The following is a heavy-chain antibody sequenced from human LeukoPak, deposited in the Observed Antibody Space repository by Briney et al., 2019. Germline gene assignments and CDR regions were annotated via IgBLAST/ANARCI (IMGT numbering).Heavy chain of an antibody. CDR1: GFTFSSYD. J-gene: IGHJ4*02. V-gene: IGHV3-13*01. CDR3: VKGPRPDITVAHTVEN. D-gene: IGHD6-19*01. CDR2: IGTAGDT. Sequence: GGSLRLSCAASGFTFSSYDMHWVRQATGKGLEWVSAIGTAGDTYYPGSVKGRFTISRENAKNSSYLQMNTVRAEDTAVYYCVKGPRPDITVAHTVENWGQGTLVTVSS.